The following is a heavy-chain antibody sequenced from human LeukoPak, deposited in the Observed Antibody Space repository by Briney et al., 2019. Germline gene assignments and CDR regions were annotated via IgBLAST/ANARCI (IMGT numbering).Heavy chain of an antibody. D-gene: IGHD1/OR15-1a*01. J-gene: IGHJ4*02. V-gene: IGHV3-7*05. CDR2: MKPDGSQK. CDR1: GFTFTKYW. CDR3: ARWNNGWDF. Sequence: GGSLRLSCAASGFTFTKYWMTWVRQVPGKGLDWVAHMKPDGSQKHYVDSVKGRFTISSDSAMNSLYLQINSLRAEDTAVYYCARWNNGWDFWGQGTLVTVSS.